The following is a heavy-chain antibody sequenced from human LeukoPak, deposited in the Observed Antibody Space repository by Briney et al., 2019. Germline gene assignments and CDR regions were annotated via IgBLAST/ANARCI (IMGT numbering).Heavy chain of an antibody. J-gene: IGHJ6*03. CDR2: ISSDGSNK. CDR1: GFTFSAYA. D-gene: IGHD2-2*01. Sequence: GGSLRLSCAASGFTFSAYAMHWVRQAPGKGLEWVAVISSDGSNKYYADSVKGRFTISRDNSKNTLYLQMNSLRAEDTAVYYCAKSGIVVVPAANYYYMDVWGKGTTVTVSS. V-gene: IGHV3-30*07. CDR3: AKSGIVVVPAANYYYMDV.